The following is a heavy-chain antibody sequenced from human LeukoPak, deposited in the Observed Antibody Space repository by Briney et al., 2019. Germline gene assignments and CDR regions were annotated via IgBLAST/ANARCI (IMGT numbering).Heavy chain of an antibody. CDR1: GFTVSSNY. D-gene: IGHD3-10*01. CDR3: ARSVRGASGNY. V-gene: IGHV3-53*01. J-gene: IGHJ4*02. CDR2: IYSGGST. Sequence: PGGSLRLSCAASGFTVSSNYMSWVRQAPGKGLEWVSVIYSGGSTYYADSVKGRFTISRDNSKNTLYLQMNSLRAEDTAVYYCARSVRGASGNYWGQGTLVTVSS.